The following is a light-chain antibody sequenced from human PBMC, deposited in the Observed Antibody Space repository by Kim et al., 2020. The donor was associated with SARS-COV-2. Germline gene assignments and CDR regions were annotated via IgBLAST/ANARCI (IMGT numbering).Light chain of an antibody. CDR2: WAS. J-gene: IGKJ2*01. CDR3: QQYYSVPYT. Sequence: DIVMTQSPDSLAVSLGERATINCKSSRSVLYSSNNKNYLAWYQQKPGQPPKLLIYWASNRESGVPDRFSGSGSGTDFTLTISSLQAEDVATYYCQQYYSVPYTFGQGTKLEI. V-gene: IGKV4-1*01. CDR1: RSVLYSSNNKNY.